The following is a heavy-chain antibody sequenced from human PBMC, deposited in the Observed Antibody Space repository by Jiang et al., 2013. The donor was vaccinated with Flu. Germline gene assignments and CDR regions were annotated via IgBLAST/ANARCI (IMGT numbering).Heavy chain of an antibody. D-gene: IGHD5-12*01. J-gene: IGHJ6*02. V-gene: IGHV4-59*01. CDR3: AREKGRGYSGYDQTKYYYYGMDV. Sequence: PSLKSRVTISVDTSKNQFSLKLSSVTAADTAVYYCAREKGRGYSGYDQTKYYYYGMDVWGQGTTVTVSS.